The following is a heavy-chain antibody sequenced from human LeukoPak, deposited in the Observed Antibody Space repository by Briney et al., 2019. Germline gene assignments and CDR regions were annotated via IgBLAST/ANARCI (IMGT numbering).Heavy chain of an antibody. CDR3: ARDSDCGGDCYIAFDI. V-gene: IGHV1-46*01. D-gene: IGHD2-21*02. CDR2: INPSGGST. CDR1: GYTFTSYY. Sequence: ASVKVSCKASGYTFTSYYMHWVRQAPGQGLEWMGIINPSGGSTSYAQKFQSRVTMTRDTSTSTVYMELSSLRSEDTAVYYCARDSDCGGDCYIAFDIWGQGTMVTVSS. J-gene: IGHJ3*02.